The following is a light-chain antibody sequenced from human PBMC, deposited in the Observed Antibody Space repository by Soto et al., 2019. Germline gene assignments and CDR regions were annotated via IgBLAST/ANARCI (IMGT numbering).Light chain of an antibody. J-gene: IGKJ2*01. V-gene: IGKV3-15*01. CDR3: QQYNNWPPYT. CDR2: GAS. CDR1: QSVGSN. Sequence: EIVMTQSPATLSVSPGDRATLSCRASQSVGSNLAWYQQKPGQAPRLLIYGASTRVTGIPARFSGTGSGTEFTLTISSLQSEDFAFYYCQQYNNWPPYTFGQGTKVDIK.